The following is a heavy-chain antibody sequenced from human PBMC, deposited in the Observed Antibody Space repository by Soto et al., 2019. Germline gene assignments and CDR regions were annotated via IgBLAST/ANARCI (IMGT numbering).Heavy chain of an antibody. CDR3: ARDEELVYDYGMDA. Sequence: ASVKVSCKASGYTFTSNGISWVRQAPGQGLEWMGWISAYNGNTNYAQKFRGRVTMTTDTSTRTAYMELRSLRSDDTAVYYCARDEELVYDYGMDAWGQGTTVTVSS. D-gene: IGHD6-6*01. J-gene: IGHJ6*02. CDR1: GYTFTSNG. V-gene: IGHV1-18*04. CDR2: ISAYNGNT.